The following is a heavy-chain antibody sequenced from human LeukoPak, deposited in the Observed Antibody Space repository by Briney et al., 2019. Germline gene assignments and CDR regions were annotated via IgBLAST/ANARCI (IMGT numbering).Heavy chain of an antibody. CDR3: ARVIGYGSGSSFDY. V-gene: IGHV4-59*01. CDR1: GVSISSYY. CDR2: IYYSGST. Sequence: SETLSLTCTVSGVSISSYYWSWIRQPPGKGLEWVGYIYYSGSTNYNPSLKSRVTISVDTSKNQFSLKLSSVTAADTAVYYCARVIGYGSGSSFDYWGQGTLVTVSS. D-gene: IGHD3-10*01. J-gene: IGHJ4*02.